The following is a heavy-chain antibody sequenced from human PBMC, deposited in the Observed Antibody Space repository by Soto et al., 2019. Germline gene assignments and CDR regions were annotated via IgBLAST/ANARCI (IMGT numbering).Heavy chain of an antibody. Sequence: PGGSLRLSCAASGFTFSSYSMNWVRQAPGKGLEWVSSISSSSYIYYADSVKGRFTISRDNAKNSLYLQMNSLRAEDTAVYYCARGLYDFWSGYYGWFDPWGQGTLVTVSS. J-gene: IGHJ5*02. CDR3: ARGLYDFWSGYYGWFDP. V-gene: IGHV3-21*01. CDR2: ISSSSYI. CDR1: GFTFSSYS. D-gene: IGHD3-3*01.